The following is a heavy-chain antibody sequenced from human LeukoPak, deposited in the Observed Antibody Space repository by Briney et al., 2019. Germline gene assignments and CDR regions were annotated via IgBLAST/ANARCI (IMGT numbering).Heavy chain of an antibody. Sequence: ASVKVSCKASGYTFTSYGISWVRQAPGQGLEWMGWISAYNGNTNYAQKLQGRVTMTTDTSTSTAYMELSSLTSEDMAVYYCATATPGEAFDYWGQGTQVTVSS. CDR3: ATATPGEAFDY. D-gene: IGHD3-16*01. CDR2: ISAYNGNT. V-gene: IGHV1-18*03. CDR1: GYTFTSYG. J-gene: IGHJ4*02.